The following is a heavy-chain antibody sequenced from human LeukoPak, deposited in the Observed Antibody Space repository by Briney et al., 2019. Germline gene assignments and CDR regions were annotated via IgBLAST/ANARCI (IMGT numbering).Heavy chain of an antibody. V-gene: IGHV3-15*01. D-gene: IGHD1-26*01. J-gene: IGHJ6*02. CDR3: TTERNWELLRPLGMDI. Sequence: KPGGSLRLSCAASGFNFNYVWMSWVRQAPGKGLEWVGRIRTKIDGETRGYAAPVKGRFTISRDGSKTTLYLQMNSLKTEDSAVYYCTTERNWELLRPLGMDIWGQGTTVTVSS. CDR2: IRTKIDGETR. CDR1: GFNFNYVW.